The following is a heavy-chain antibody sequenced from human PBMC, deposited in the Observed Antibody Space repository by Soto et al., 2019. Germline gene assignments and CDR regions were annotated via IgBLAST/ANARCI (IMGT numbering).Heavy chain of an antibody. CDR3: AREPYGDYEQALDY. CDR1: GFTFSSYS. CDR2: ISSSSSYI. V-gene: IGHV3-21*01. Sequence: EVQLVESGGGLVKPGGSLRLSCAASGFTFSSYSMNWVRQAPGKGLEWVSSISSSSSYIYYADSVKGRFTISRDNAKNSLYLQMNSLRAEDTAVYYCAREPYGDYEQALDYWGQGTLVTVSS. J-gene: IGHJ4*02. D-gene: IGHD4-17*01.